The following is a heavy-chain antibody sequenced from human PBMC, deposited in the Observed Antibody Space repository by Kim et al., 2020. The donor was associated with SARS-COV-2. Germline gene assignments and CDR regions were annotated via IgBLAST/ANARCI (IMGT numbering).Heavy chain of an antibody. V-gene: IGHV4-39*07. D-gene: IGHD2-8*01. J-gene: IGHJ4*02. Sequence: SETLSLTCTVSGGSISSSSYYWGWIRQPPGKGLEWIGSIYYSGSTYYNPSLKSRVTISVDTSKNQFSLKLSSVTAADTAVYYCARDAVGCTNGVCLIPITMIVVGPPGYFDYWGQGTLVTVSS. CDR1: GGSISSSSYY. CDR2: IYYSGST. CDR3: ARDAVGCTNGVCLIPITMIVVGPPGYFDY.